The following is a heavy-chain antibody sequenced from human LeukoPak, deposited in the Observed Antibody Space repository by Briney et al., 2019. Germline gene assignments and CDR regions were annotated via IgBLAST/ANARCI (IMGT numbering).Heavy chain of an antibody. V-gene: IGHV3-23*01. CDR2: ISGSGGNT. J-gene: IGHJ4*02. Sequence: GGSLRLSCAASGFTFSSYAMSWVRQAPGKGLEWVSAISGSGGNTYYADSVKGRFTISRDNSKNTLYLQMNSLRAEDTAVYYCASGFNYGGNQPVDYWGQGTLVTVSS. D-gene: IGHD4-23*01. CDR3: ASGFNYGGNQPVDY. CDR1: GFTFSSYA.